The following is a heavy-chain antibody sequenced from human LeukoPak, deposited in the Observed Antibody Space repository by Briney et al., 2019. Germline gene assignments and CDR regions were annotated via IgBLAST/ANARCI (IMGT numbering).Heavy chain of an antibody. V-gene: IGHV4-34*01. J-gene: IGHJ4*02. Sequence: SETLSLTCAVYGGSFSGYYWSWIRQPPGEGLEWIGEINHSGSTNYNPSLKSRVTIPVDTSKNQFSLKLSSVTAADTAVYYCAGVTVATGEYWGQGTLVTVSS. D-gene: IGHD5-12*01. CDR2: INHSGST. CDR1: GGSFSGYY. CDR3: AGVTVATGEY.